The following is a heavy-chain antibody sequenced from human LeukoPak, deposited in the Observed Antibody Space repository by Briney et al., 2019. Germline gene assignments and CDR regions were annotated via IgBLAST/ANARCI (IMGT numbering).Heavy chain of an antibody. V-gene: IGHV3-21*01. CDR1: GFTFSSYS. CDR2: ISSSSSYI. J-gene: IGHJ5*02. D-gene: IGHD6-13*01. CDR3: ARTGIAAAENWFDP. Sequence: PGGSLRLSCAASGFTFSSYSMNWVRQAPGKGLEWVSSISSSSSYIYYADSVEGRFTISRDNAKNPLYLQMNSLRAEDTAVYYCARTGIAAAENWFDPWGQGTLVTVSS.